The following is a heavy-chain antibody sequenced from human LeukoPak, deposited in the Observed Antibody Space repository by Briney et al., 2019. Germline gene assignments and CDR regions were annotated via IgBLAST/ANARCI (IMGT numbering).Heavy chain of an antibody. CDR1: GDSVSSNSSA. CDR3: ARGDCSGGICWSDSAFDI. V-gene: IGHV6-1*01. J-gene: IGHJ3*02. Sequence: SQTLSLTCAISGDSVSSNSSAWNWIRQSPSRGLEWLGRTYYRSKWFNDYAVSVKSRMTIDPDTSRNQFYLQLKSVTPEDTAVYYCARGDCSGGICWSDSAFDIWGQGTMVTVSS. CDR2: TYYRSKWFN. D-gene: IGHD2-15*01.